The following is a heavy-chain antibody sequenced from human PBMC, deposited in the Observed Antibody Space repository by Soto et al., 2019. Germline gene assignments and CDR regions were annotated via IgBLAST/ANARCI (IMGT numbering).Heavy chain of an antibody. CDR3: ASKSGSYYRYFDY. CDR2: IYYSGST. D-gene: IGHD1-26*01. J-gene: IGHJ4*02. Sequence: ETLSLTCTVSGGCISSSSYYWGWIRQPPGKGLEWIGSIYYSGSTYYNPSLKSRVTISVDKSKNQFSLKLSSVTAADTAVYHCASKSGSYYRYFDYCRQRPLVTVAS. V-gene: IGHV4-39*01. CDR1: GGCISSSSYY.